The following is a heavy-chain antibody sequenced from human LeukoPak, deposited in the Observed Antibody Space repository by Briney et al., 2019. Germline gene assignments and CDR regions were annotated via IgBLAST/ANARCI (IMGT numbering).Heavy chain of an antibody. J-gene: IGHJ5*02. CDR3: AAGLGESSGYYYVFGLS. CDR2: IVVGSGNT. V-gene: IGHV1-58*01. Sequence: SVKVSCKASGFTFTSSAVQWVRQARGQRLEWIGWIVVGSGNTNYAQKFQERVTITRDMSTSTAYMELSSLRSENTAVYYCAAGLGESSGYYYVFGLSWGQGTLVTVSS. CDR1: GFTFTSSA. D-gene: IGHD3-22*01.